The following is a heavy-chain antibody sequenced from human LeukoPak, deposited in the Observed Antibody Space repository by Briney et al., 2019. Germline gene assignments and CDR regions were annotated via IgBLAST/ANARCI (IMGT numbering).Heavy chain of an antibody. CDR1: GGSISSGGYY. CDR3: ARETAGDAFDI. J-gene: IGHJ3*02. Sequence: SETLSLTCTVSGGSISSGGYYWSWIRQHPGKGLEWIGYIYYSGSTYYNPSLKSRVTISLYTSKTQFSLKLSSVTAADTAVYYCARETAGDAFDIWGQGTVVTVSS. CDR2: IYYSGST. V-gene: IGHV4-31*03.